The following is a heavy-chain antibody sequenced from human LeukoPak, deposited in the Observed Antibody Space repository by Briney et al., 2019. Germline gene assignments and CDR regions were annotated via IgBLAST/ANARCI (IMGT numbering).Heavy chain of an antibody. CDR1: GYTFTGYY. Sequence: ASVKVSCKASGYTFTGYYMHWVRQAPGQGLEWMGWINPNSGGTNYAQKFQGWVTMTRDTTISTAYMELSGLKSDDTAVYYCARDASGSSLALFDYWGQGTLVTVSS. CDR2: INPNSGGT. V-gene: IGHV1-2*04. CDR3: ARDASGSSLALFDY. J-gene: IGHJ4*02. D-gene: IGHD3-10*01.